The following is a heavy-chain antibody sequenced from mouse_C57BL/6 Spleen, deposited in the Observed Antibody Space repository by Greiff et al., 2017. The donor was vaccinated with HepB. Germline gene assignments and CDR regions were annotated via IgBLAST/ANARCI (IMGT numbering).Heavy chain of an antibody. D-gene: IGHD3-2*02. CDR2: ISDGGSYT. CDR1: GFTFSSYA. Sequence: EVQGVESGGGLVKPGGSLKLSCAASGFTFSSYAMSWVRQTPEKRLEWVATISDGGSYTYYPDNVKGRFTISRDNAKNNLYLQMSHLKSEDTAMYYCARVRSGDYWGQGTSVTVSS. J-gene: IGHJ4*01. CDR3: ARVRSGDY. V-gene: IGHV5-4*01.